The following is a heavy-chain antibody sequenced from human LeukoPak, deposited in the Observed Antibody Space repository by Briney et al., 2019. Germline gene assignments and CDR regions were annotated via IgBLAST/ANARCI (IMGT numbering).Heavy chain of an antibody. CDR2: ISSSSSYI. J-gene: IGHJ6*03. CDR3: ARDQWLQSDYYMDV. Sequence: GGSLRLSCAGTGFTFSDYYMNWIRQAPGKGLEWVSFISSSSSYIYYADSMKGRFTISRDNAKNSLYLQMNSLRAEDTAVYYCARDQWLQSDYYMDVWGKGTTVTVSS. D-gene: IGHD5-18*01. V-gene: IGHV3-11*06. CDR1: GFTFSDYY.